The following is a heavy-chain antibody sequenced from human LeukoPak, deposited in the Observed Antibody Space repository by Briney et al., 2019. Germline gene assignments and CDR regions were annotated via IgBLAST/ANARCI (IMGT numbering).Heavy chain of an antibody. J-gene: IGHJ4*02. Sequence: GGSLRLSCAASGFTFSSYAMSWVRQAPGKGLEWVSAISGSGGSTYYADSVKGRFTISRDNSKNTLYLQMNSLRAEDTAVYYCAKSPRYYYDSSGYLVDYWGQGTLVTVSS. CDR2: ISGSGGST. CDR1: GFTFSSYA. V-gene: IGHV3-23*01. CDR3: AKSPRYYYDSSGYLVDY. D-gene: IGHD3-22*01.